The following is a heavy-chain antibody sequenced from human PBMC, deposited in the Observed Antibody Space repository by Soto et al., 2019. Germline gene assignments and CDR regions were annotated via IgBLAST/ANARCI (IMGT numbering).Heavy chain of an antibody. CDR1: GFSFINHD. V-gene: IGHV3-13*01. CDR2: ITTGGNA. Sequence: EVQLVESGGDLVQPGGSLGLSCAASGFSFINHDLHWVRQPKGKGLEWVSGITTGGNANFADSVKGRFSISRENAKNSFYLQTSSLRAEDTAMYYCVRVNADAYDVWGQGTMVTVSS. CDR3: VRVNADAYDV. J-gene: IGHJ3*01.